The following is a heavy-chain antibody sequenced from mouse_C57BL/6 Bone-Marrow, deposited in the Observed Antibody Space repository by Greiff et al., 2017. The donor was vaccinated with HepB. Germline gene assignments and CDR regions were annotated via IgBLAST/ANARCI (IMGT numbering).Heavy chain of an antibody. V-gene: IGHV1-72*01. J-gene: IGHJ4*01. CDR3: ARLSYYYAMDY. CDR1: GYTFTSYW. Sequence: QVQLQQPGAELVKPGASVKLSCKASGYTFTSYWMHWVKQRPGRGLEWIGRIDPNSGGTKYNEKFKSKATLTVDKPSSTAYMQLSSLKSEDSAVYYCARLSYYYAMDYWGQGTSVTVSS. CDR2: IDPNSGGT.